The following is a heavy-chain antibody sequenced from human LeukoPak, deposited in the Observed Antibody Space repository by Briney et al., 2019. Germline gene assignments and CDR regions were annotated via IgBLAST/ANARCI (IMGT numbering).Heavy chain of an antibody. J-gene: IGHJ3*02. V-gene: IGHV1-69*05. CDR3: AIYYYDSSGYFSYPDAFDI. CDR1: GGTFSSYA. CDR2: IIPIFGTA. Sequence: SVKVSCKASGGTFSSYAISWVRQAPGQGLEWMGGIIPIFGTANYAQKFQGRVTITTDESTSTAYMELSSLRSEDTAVYYCAIYYYDSSGYFSYPDAFDIWGQGTMVTVSS. D-gene: IGHD3-22*01.